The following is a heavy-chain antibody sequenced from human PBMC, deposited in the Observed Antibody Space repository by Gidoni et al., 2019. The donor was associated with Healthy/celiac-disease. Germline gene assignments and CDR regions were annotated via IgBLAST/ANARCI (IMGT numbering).Heavy chain of an antibody. Sequence: EVQLVESGGGLVQPGGSLRLSCAASGFTFSSYEMNWVRQAPGKGLEWVSYISSSGSTIYYADSVKGRFTISRDNAKNSLYLQMNSLRAEDTAVYYCARDTPSLTGAFDYWGQGTLVTVSS. V-gene: IGHV3-48*03. D-gene: IGHD7-27*01. J-gene: IGHJ4*02. CDR3: ARDTPSLTGAFDY. CDR2: ISSSGSTI. CDR1: GFTFSSYE.